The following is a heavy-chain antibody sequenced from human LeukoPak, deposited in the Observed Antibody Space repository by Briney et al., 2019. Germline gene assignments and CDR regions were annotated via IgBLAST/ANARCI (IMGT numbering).Heavy chain of an antibody. V-gene: IGHV3-23*01. CDR3: ARDCSGRNWARDFDY. CDR2: ISGSGGST. D-gene: IGHD2-15*01. CDR1: GFTFSSYA. J-gene: IGHJ4*02. Sequence: GGSLRLSCAASGFTFSSYAMSWVRQAPGKGLEWVSAISGSGGSTYYADSVKGRFTISRDNDKNSMYLQMNSLRAEDTAVYYCARDCSGRNWARDFDYWGQGTLVTVSS.